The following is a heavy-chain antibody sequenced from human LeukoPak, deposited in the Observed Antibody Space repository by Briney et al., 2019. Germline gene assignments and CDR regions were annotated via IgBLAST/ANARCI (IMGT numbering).Heavy chain of an antibody. J-gene: IGHJ3*02. CDR3: XXXXXXXXXSEDPDAFDI. V-gene: IGHV3-48*02. CDR2: ISSSSSTI. CDR1: GFTFSSYS. Sequence: PGGSLRLSCAASGFTFSSYSMNWVRQAPGKGLEWVSYISSSSSTIYYADSVKGRFTISRDNAKNSLYLQMNSLRDEDTAVYYXXXXXXXXXXSEDPDAFDIWGQGTMVTVSS.